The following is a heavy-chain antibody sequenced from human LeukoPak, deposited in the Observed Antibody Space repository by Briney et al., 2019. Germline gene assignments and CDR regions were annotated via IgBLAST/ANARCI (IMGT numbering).Heavy chain of an antibody. CDR3: VRSTAVLPFDY. V-gene: IGHV3-74*01. J-gene: IGHJ4*02. CDR1: GFTFSSYA. CDR2: INPDGSST. Sequence: GGSLRLSCAASGFTFSSYAMSWVRQAPGKGLVWVSRINPDGSSTNDADFVKGRFTISRDNAKNTLNLQMNSLRAKDTAVYYCVRSTAVLPFDYWGQGIPVTVSS. D-gene: IGHD6-6*01.